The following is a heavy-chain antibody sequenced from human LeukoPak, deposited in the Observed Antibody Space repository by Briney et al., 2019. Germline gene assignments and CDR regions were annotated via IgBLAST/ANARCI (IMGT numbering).Heavy chain of an antibody. CDR3: ASADSGRNSFGP. CDR1: GFAFSSYW. D-gene: IGHD6-19*01. Sequence: PGGSLRLSCVGSGFAFSSYWMSWARQAPGKGLEWVAKMNRDGSQRDYVDSVKGRFTISRDNVVNSLFLQINSVRVEDTAVYYCASADSGRNSFGPWGQGTLVTVSS. V-gene: IGHV3-7*01. J-gene: IGHJ5*02. CDR2: MNRDGSQR.